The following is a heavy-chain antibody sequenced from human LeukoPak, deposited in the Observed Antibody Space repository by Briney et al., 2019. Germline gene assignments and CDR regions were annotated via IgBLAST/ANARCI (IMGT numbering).Heavy chain of an antibody. J-gene: IGHJ4*02. V-gene: IGHV3-30*07. Sequence: GGSLRLSCAASGFTFNNYAMHWVRQAPGKGLEWVAIISYDGSNKYYADSVKGRLTISRDNSKNTLYLQMNSLRAEDTAVYYCAKVDSGIVATGSPYFDYWGQGTLVTVSS. D-gene: IGHD6-13*01. CDR2: ISYDGSNK. CDR1: GFTFNNYA. CDR3: AKVDSGIVATGSPYFDY.